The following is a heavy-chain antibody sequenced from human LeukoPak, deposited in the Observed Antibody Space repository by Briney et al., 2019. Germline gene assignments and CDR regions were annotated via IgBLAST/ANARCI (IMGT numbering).Heavy chain of an antibody. CDR1: GGSISSSSYS. CDR2: IYYSVST. CDR3: ARPSNWGEFDY. V-gene: IGHV4-39*01. Sequence: PSETLFLTCTVSGGSISSSSYSWGWIRQPPGKGLEWLGSIYYSVSTYYNPSLKSRVTISVDTSKNQYSLKLSSVTAADTAVYYCARPSNWGEFDYWGQGTLVTVSS. J-gene: IGHJ4*02. D-gene: IGHD7-27*01.